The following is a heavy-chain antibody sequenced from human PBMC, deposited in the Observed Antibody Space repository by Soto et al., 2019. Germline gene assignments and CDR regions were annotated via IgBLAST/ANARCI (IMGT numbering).Heavy chain of an antibody. D-gene: IGHD3-3*01. J-gene: IGHJ6*02. Sequence: SVKVSCKASGGTFSSYAISWVRQAPGQGLEWMGGIIPIFGTANYAQKFQGRVTITADESTSTAYMELSSLRSEDTAVYYCAGRGDFGVVSAYYYYGMDVWGQGTTVTVSS. V-gene: IGHV1-69*13. CDR3: AGRGDFGVVSAYYYYGMDV. CDR2: IIPIFGTA. CDR1: GGTFSSYA.